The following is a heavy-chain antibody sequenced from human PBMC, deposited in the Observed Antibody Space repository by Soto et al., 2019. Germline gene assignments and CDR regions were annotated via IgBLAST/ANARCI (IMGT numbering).Heavy chain of an antibody. V-gene: IGHV4-30-4*01. J-gene: IGHJ4*02. CDR3: AREGSSSPEYFDF. Sequence: SETLSLTCSVSGGSISSDDYYWTWIRQPPGEGREWIGYIYYTGRTSSTPSLESRVTISIDTSKNQFSLKLSSVSAADTAVYYCAREGSSSPEYFDFWGPGTLVTVSS. D-gene: IGHD2-15*01. CDR1: GGSISSDDYY. CDR2: IYYTGRT.